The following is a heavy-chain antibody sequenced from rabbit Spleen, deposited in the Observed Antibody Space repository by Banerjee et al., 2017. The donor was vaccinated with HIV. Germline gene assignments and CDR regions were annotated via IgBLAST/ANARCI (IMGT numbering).Heavy chain of an antibody. CDR1: GFSFSNKAV. D-gene: IGHD8-1*01. CDR2: INASTGKP. CDR3: ARDTGSSFSSYGMDL. J-gene: IGHJ6*01. V-gene: IGHV1S45*01. Sequence: QEQLVESGGGLVQPGGSLKLSCTASGFSFSNKAVMCWVRQAPGKGLEWIACINASTGKPVYATWASGRFTISRTSSTTVTLRMTSLTAADTATYFCARDTGSSFSSYGMDLWGPGTLVT.